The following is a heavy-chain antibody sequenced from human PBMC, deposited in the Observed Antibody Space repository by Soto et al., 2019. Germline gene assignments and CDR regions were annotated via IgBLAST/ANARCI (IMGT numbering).Heavy chain of an antibody. V-gene: IGHV4-4*02. CDR2: AHHSGRT. Sequence: QVQLQESGPGLLKPSGTLSLTCTVSGDSMSSSNWWNWVRQPPGKGLEWIGEAHHSGRTNYNPSLTTRVSITXDRSQNLFSLKLASVTAADTAVYYCVRYEATALDYWGQGILVTVSS. D-gene: IGHD3-16*01. CDR3: VRYEATALDY. CDR1: GDSMSSSNW. J-gene: IGHJ4*02.